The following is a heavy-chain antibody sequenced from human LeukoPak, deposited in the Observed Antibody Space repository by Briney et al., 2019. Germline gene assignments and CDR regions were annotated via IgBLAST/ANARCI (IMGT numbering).Heavy chain of an antibody. CDR2: IYHTWST. CDR3: ARLWSTDCSGGSCPHQPNY. D-gene: IGHD2-15*01. CDR1: SYSISSGYL. V-gene: IGHV4-38-2*02. Sequence: SETLSLTCTVSSYSISSGYLWGWIRQPPGKGLEWIGSIYHTWSTYYNPSLKSRVTMSVDTSKNQFSLKLSSVIAADTAVYYCARLWSTDCSGGSCPHQPNYWGQGTLVTVSS. J-gene: IGHJ4*02.